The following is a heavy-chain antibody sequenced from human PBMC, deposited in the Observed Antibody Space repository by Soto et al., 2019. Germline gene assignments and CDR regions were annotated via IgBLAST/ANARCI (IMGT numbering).Heavy chain of an antibody. CDR2: ILPMLDIT. Sequence: QVQLVQSGAEVKKPGSSVKVSCKASGGTFSTYTIIWVRQAPAQGLEWMGRILPMLDITNSAPRFQGRVTITAGKSTSTAYLELSSLSSEDTAVYYCALGSWSAETFDIWGRGTMVTVSS. CDR1: GGTFSTYT. J-gene: IGHJ3*02. D-gene: IGHD6-13*01. V-gene: IGHV1-69*02. CDR3: ALGSWSAETFDI.